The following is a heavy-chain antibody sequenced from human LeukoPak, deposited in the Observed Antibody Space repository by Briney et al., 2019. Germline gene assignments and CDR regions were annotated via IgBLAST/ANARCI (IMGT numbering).Heavy chain of an antibody. CDR3: ARGYYYYYYMDV. CDR1: GFTVSSNY. V-gene: IGHV3-53*01. J-gene: IGHJ6*03. Sequence: AGSLRLSCAASGFTVSSNYMSWVRQAPGKGLEWVSVIYSGGSTYYADSVKGRFTISRDNSKDTLYLQMNSLRAEDTAVYYCARGYYYYYYMDVWGKGTTVTVSS. CDR2: IYSGGST.